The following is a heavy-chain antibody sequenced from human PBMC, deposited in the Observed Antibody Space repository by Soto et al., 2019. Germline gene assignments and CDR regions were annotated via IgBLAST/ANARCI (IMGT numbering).Heavy chain of an antibody. CDR2: ISYDETNE. Sequence: QLVESGGGVVQPGRSLRLSWAASGFTFSRYSMHWVRQAPGKGLEWVAAISYDETNESYADSVKGRFTISRDISKNTLFLQMNSLRPEVTAVYFCSRAPFDSSGYFASWGQGALVTVSS. D-gene: IGHD3-22*01. V-gene: IGHV3-30-3*01. J-gene: IGHJ4*02. CDR3: SRAPFDSSGYFAS. CDR1: GFTFSRYS.